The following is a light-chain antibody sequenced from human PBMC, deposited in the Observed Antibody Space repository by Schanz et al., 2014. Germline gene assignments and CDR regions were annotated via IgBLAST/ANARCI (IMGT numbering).Light chain of an antibody. CDR3: QHRDSYPLA. V-gene: IGKV3-15*01. J-gene: IGKJ4*01. CDR2: GAS. Sequence: EIVLTQSPGTLSLSPGEAATLSCRSSESVNTIDLSWYQQKPGQAPRLLIYGASTRATDVPARFSGSGSGTEFTLTISSLQSEDFATYYCQHRDSYPLAFGGGTKVEIK. CDR1: ESVNTID.